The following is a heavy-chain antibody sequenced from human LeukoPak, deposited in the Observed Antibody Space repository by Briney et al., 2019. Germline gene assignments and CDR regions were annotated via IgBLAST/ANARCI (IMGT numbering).Heavy chain of an antibody. J-gene: IGHJ6*03. CDR3: ARSVKLYYYGSGTSYYMDV. CDR2: INHSGST. V-gene: IGHV4-34*01. Sequence: PSETLSLTCAVYGGSFSGYYWSWIRQPPGKGLEWIGEINHSGSTNYNPSLKSRVTISVDTSKNQFSLKLSSVTAADTAVYYCARSVKLYYYGSGTSYYMDVWGKGTTVTNSS. CDR1: GGSFSGYY. D-gene: IGHD3-10*01.